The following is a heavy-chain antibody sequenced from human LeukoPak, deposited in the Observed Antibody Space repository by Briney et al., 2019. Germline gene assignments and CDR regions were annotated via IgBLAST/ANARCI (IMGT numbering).Heavy chain of an antibody. Sequence: GASVKVSCKASGYTFTDYYIHWVRQAPGQGLEWMGWINPISGGTNYAQKFEGGVTMTRDTSISTAYMALSRLISDDTAVYYCARGRYSFGYDGNWFDPWGQGTLVTVSS. CDR2: INPISGGT. V-gene: IGHV1-2*02. CDR3: ARGRYSFGYDGNWFDP. D-gene: IGHD5-18*01. J-gene: IGHJ5*02. CDR1: GYTFTDYY.